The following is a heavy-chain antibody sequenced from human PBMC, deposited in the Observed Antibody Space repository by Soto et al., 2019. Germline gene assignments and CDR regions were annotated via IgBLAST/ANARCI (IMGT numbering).Heavy chain of an antibody. J-gene: IGHJ4*02. CDR1: GFTFSTYG. D-gene: IGHD1-1*01. V-gene: IGHV3-30*18. CDR3: AKAKGLSDWNDVKDY. Sequence: QVQLVESGGGVVQPGRSPRLSCAASGFTFSTYGMHWVRQAPGKGLEWVAVISYDASYKYYADSVKGRFTISRDNSKSTLYLQMNSLRAEDTAVYYCAKAKGLSDWNDVKDYWGQGTLVTVSS. CDR2: ISYDASYK.